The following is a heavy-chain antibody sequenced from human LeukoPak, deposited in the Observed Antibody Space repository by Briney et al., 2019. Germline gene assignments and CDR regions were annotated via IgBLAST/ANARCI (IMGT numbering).Heavy chain of an antibody. J-gene: IGHJ4*02. CDR1: GFTFSDYS. Sequence: GGSLRLSCGASGFTFSDYSMNWVRQAPGKGLEWISYVGISSGNTKYAASVKGRFTISGDSAKNSVFLQMNDLRVEDTAVYYCARDHRYAFDNWGQGTLVTVSS. D-gene: IGHD5-12*01. CDR3: ARDHRYAFDN. V-gene: IGHV3-48*04. CDR2: VGISSGNT.